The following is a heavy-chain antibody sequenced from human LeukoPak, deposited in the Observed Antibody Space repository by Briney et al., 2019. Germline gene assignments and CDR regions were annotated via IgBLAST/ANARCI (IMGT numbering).Heavy chain of an antibody. CDR2: IRYDGSIK. D-gene: IGHD3-3*01. V-gene: IGHV3-30*02. J-gene: IGHJ4*02. CDR3: ATGDYDFWSGLNY. CDR1: GFTLSNYG. Sequence: GGSLRLSCAASGFTLSNYGIHWVRQAPGKGLEWVTFIRYDGSIKYYADSVKGRFTISRDNSKNSLYLQMNSLRAEDTALYYCATGDYDFWSGLNYWGQGTLVTVSS.